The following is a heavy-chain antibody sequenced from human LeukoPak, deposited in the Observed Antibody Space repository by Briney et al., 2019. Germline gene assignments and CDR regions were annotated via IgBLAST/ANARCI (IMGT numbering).Heavy chain of an antibody. D-gene: IGHD2-2*01. CDR3: ARVPAYGSGRSVGY. CDR2: ISSSSSYI. CDR1: GFTFSSYA. Sequence: KPGGSLRLSCAASGFTFSSYAMSWVRQAPGKGLEWVSSISSSSSYIYYADSVKGRFTISRDNAKNSLYLQMNSLRAEDTAVYYCARVPAYGSGRSVGYWGQGTLVTVSS. J-gene: IGHJ4*02. V-gene: IGHV3-21*01.